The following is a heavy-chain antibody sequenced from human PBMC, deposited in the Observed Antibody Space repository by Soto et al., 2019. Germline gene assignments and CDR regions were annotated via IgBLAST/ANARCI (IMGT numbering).Heavy chain of an antibody. CDR2: IYFTGYT. J-gene: IGHJ4*02. V-gene: IGHV4-59*11. CDR3: ATVAMTTPNVFDY. Sequence: QVQLQESGPGLVKPSETLSLTCTVSGGSLSSHYWSWIRQSPGKGLEWIGYIYFTGYTNYNPSLKNRVTISVDTSKSQFSLSLNSVTAADTAVYYCATVAMTTPNVFDYWGQGTLVSVSS. CDR1: GGSLSSHY. D-gene: IGHD1-1*01.